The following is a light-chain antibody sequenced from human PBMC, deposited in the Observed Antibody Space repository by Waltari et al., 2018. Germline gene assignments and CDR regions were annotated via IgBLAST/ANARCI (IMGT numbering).Light chain of an antibody. CDR3: QLYGTSPMYT. CDR1: LSFPSSY. V-gene: IGKV3-20*01. J-gene: IGKJ2*01. CDR2: GAS. Sequence: EIVLTQSPGTLSLSPGEGATLSCRASLSFPSSYLAWYQQKPGQAPRLLIYGASSRATGIPDRFSGSGSGTDFTLTISRLEPEDFAVYYCQLYGTSPMYTFGQGT.